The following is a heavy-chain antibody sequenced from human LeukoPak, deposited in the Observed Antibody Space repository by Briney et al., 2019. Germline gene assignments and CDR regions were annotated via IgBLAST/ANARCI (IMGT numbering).Heavy chain of an antibody. CDR1: GFTVSSTY. V-gene: IGHV3-69-1*01. D-gene: IGHD3-22*01. CDR3: ARNPFYDSSGYHDY. CDR2: ISSSSMI. J-gene: IGHJ4*02. Sequence: PGGSLRLSCLASGFTVSSTYMSWVRQAPGKGLEWVSYISSSSMIYYADSVKGRFTISRDNAKNSLYLQMNSLRAEDTAVYYCARNPFYDSSGYHDYWGQGTLVTVSS.